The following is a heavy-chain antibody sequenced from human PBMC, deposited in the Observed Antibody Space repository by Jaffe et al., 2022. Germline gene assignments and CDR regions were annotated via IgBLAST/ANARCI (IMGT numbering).Heavy chain of an antibody. CDR3: ARGYSSGWHAGDYYYMDV. CDR2: IYYSGST. J-gene: IGHJ6*03. Sequence: QVQLQESGPGLVKPSETLSLTCTVSGGSISSYYWSWIRQPPGKGLEWIGYIYYSGSTNYNPSLKSRVTISVDTSKNQFSLKLSSVTAADTAVYYCARGYSSGWHAGDYYYMDVWGKGTTVTVSS. D-gene: IGHD6-19*01. CDR1: GGSISSYY. V-gene: IGHV4-59*01.